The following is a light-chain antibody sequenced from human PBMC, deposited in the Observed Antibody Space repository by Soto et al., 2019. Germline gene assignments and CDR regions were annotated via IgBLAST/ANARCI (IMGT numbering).Light chain of an antibody. CDR3: QHDAGSPST. J-gene: IGKJ1*01. CDR2: GAS. V-gene: IGKV3-20*01. Sequence: EIVLTQSPGTLSLSPGERATLSCRASQTVTSNYLAWYQRKPGQAPSLLIYGASSRATDIPARFSGSGSGTDFTLAITRLEPEYFAEYFCQHDAGSPSTVGQWTKVEVK. CDR1: QTVTSNY.